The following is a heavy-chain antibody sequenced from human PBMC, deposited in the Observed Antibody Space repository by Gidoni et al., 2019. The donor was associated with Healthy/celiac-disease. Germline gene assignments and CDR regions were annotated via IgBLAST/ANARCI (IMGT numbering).Heavy chain of an antibody. J-gene: IGHJ5*02. CDR1: GGSFSGYY. CDR2: INHSGST. V-gene: IGHV4-34*01. Sequence: QVQLQQWGAGLLKPSETLSLTCAVYGGSFSGYYWSWLRQPPGKGLEWIGEINHSGSTNYNPSLRSRVTISVDTSKNQFFLKLGSVTAADTAVYYCARGRWLAWVRGVIINWFDPWGQGTLVTVSS. D-gene: IGHD3-10*01. CDR3: ARGRWLAWVRGVIINWFDP.